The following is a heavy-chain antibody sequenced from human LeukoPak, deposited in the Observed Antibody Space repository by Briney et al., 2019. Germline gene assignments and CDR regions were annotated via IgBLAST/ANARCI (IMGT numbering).Heavy chain of an antibody. V-gene: IGHV3-7*01. CDR3: ARDSYSYGWEVGYYYYYMDV. D-gene: IGHD5-18*01. CDR2: KKQDGSEK. J-gene: IGHJ6*03. CDR1: GFTFSSYW. Sequence: PGGSLRLSCAASGFTFSSYWMSWVRQAPGKGLEWVANKKQDGSEKYYVDSVKGRFTISRDNAKNSLYLQMNSLRAEDTAVYYCARDSYSYGWEVGYYYYYMDVWGKGTTVTVSS.